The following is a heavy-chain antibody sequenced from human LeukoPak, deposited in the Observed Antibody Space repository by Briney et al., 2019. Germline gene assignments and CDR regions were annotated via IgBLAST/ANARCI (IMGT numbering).Heavy chain of an antibody. CDR3: ARGKGRFEYSSSSTGFDY. Sequence: SETLSLTCAVYGGSFSGYYWSWIRQPPGKGLEWIGEINHSGSTNYNLSLKSRVTISVDTSKNQFSLKLSSVTAADTAVYYCARGKGRFEYSSSSTGFDYWGQGTLVTVSS. D-gene: IGHD6-6*01. V-gene: IGHV4-34*01. CDR1: GGSFSGYY. CDR2: INHSGST. J-gene: IGHJ4*02.